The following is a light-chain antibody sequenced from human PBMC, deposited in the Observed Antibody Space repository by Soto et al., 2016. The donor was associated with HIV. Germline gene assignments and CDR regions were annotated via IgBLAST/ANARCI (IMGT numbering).Light chain of an antibody. CDR3: QVWDSSSDHVV. CDR2: DNN. V-gene: IGLV3-21*03. Sequence: SYELTQPPSVSVAPGTTATITCGGSNIGSKSVHWYSQRPGQAPVLVLNDNNDRSSGIPERFSGSNSGDPAILTISRVEAGDEADYYCQVWDSSSDHVVFGGGTKLTVL. J-gene: IGLJ2*01. CDR1: NIGSKS.